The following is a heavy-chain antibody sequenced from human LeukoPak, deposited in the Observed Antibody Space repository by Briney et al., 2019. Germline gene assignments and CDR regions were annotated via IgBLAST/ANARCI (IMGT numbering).Heavy chain of an antibody. Sequence: SQTLSLTCTVSGDSISSGDYYWSWIRQPAGKGLEWIGRISSSGSTNYNPSLKSRVTISVDTSKNQFSLKLSSVTAADTAVYYCARTTEAHSWRTRYYDYYMDVWGKGTTVTVSS. CDR1: GDSISSGDYY. CDR3: ARTTEAHSWRTRYYDYYMDV. J-gene: IGHJ6*03. CDR2: ISSSGST. D-gene: IGHD6-13*01. V-gene: IGHV4-61*02.